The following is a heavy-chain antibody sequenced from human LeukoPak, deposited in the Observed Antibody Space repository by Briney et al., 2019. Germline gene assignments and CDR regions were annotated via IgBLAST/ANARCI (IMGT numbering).Heavy chain of an antibody. D-gene: IGHD5-24*01. CDR1: GYTFTSYY. J-gene: IGHJ4*02. Sequence: GASVKVSCKASGYTFTSYYMHWVRQAPGQGLEWMGWINPNSGGTNYAQKFQGRVTMTRDTSISTAYMELSRLRSDDTAVYYCAREGERWLQLMNYWGQGTLVTVSS. CDR3: AREGERWLQLMNY. CDR2: INPNSGGT. V-gene: IGHV1-2*02.